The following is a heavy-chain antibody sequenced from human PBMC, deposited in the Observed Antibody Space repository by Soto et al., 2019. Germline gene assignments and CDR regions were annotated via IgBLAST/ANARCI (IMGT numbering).Heavy chain of an antibody. Sequence: LKISCKASGNSLSNNWIVWVRQLPGKGLEWMGIIYLGDSETTYSPTFQGQVTISADRSTSTAHLQWSSLKASDTAMYYCARLGYTGSWVRGWFDPWGQGTLVTVSS. J-gene: IGHJ5*02. CDR2: IYLGDSET. V-gene: IGHV5-51*01. D-gene: IGHD6-13*01. CDR1: GNSLSNNW. CDR3: ARLGYTGSWVRGWFDP.